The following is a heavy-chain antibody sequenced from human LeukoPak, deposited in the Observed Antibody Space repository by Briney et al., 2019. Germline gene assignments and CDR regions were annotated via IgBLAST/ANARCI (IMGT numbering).Heavy chain of an antibody. CDR3: ARLVVPAAGRGFDY. CDR2: IVVGSGNT. Sequence: SVKVSCKASGFTFTSSAVQWVRQARGQRLEWIGWIVVGSGNTNYAQKFQERVTITRDMSTSTAYMELSSLRSEDTAVYYCARLVVPAAGRGFDYWGQGTLVTVSS. D-gene: IGHD2-2*01. J-gene: IGHJ4*02. V-gene: IGHV1-58*01. CDR1: GFTFTSSA.